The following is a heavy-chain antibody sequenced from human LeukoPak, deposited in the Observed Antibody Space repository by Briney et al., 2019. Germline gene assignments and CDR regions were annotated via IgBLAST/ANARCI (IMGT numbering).Heavy chain of an antibody. J-gene: IGHJ4*02. CDR2: INHSGST. D-gene: IGHD3-22*01. V-gene: IGHV4-34*01. CDR1: GGSFSGYY. Sequence: PSETLSLTCAVYGGSFSGYYWSWIRQPPGKGLEWIGGINHSGSTNYNPSLKSRVTISVDTSKNQFSLKLSSVTAADTAVYYCARGDHYTMIVENWGQGTLVTVSS. CDR3: ARGDHYTMIVEN.